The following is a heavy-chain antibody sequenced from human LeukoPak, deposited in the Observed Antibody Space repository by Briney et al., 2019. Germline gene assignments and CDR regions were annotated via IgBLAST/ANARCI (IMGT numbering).Heavy chain of an antibody. CDR3: ARVWDSIYFDY. D-gene: IGHD3-22*01. CDR1: GGSISCGDYY. Sequence: SETLSLTCTVSGGSISCGDYYWSWIRQPPGKGLEWIGYIYYSGSTYYNPSLKSRVTISVDKSKNQFSLKLSSVTAADTAVYYCARVWDSIYFDYWGQGTLVTVSS. CDR2: IYYSGST. V-gene: IGHV4-30-4*08. J-gene: IGHJ4*02.